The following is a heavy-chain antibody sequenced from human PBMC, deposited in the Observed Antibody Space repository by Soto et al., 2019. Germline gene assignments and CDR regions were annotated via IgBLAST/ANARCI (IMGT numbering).Heavy chain of an antibody. J-gene: IGHJ2*01. V-gene: IGHV3-30-3*01. CDR2: ISYDGSNK. CDR3: EDGIRVTLPVSAFLLNRSSDL. D-gene: IGHD3-10*01. Sequence: GKGLEWVAVISYDGSNKYYADSVKGRFTISRDNSKNTLYLQMNSLRAEDIFFFQAEDGIRVTLPVSAFLLNRSSDL.